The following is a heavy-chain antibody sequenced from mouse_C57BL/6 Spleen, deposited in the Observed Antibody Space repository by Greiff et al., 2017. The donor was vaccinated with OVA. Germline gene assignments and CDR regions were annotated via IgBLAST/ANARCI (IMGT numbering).Heavy chain of an antibody. CDR1: GYTFTSYW. CDR3: ARKDDGYDYFDY. J-gene: IGHJ2*01. V-gene: IGHV1-52*01. CDR2: IDPSDSET. Sequence: QVQLQQPGAELVRPGSSVKLSCKASGYTFTSYWMHWVKQRPIQGLEWIGNIDPSDSETHYNQKFKDKATVTVDKSSSPAYMQLSSLTSEDSAVYYCARKDDGYDYFDYWGQGTTLTVSS. D-gene: IGHD2-3*01.